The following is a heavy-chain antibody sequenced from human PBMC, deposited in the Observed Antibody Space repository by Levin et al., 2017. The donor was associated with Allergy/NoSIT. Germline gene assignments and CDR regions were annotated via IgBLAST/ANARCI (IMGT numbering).Heavy chain of an antibody. CDR3: ARGPHLTVAPISNSWFDP. V-gene: IGHV3-64*01. CDR1: GFTFSGYP. Sequence: GGSLRLSCAASGFTFSGYPMHWVRQAPGKGLEYVSAISSNGGSTYYANSVKDRFTISRDNSKNTLYLQMGSLRPEDMAVYYCARGPHLTVAPISNSWFDPWGQGILVTVSS. D-gene: IGHD5-12*01. J-gene: IGHJ5*02. CDR2: ISSNGGST.